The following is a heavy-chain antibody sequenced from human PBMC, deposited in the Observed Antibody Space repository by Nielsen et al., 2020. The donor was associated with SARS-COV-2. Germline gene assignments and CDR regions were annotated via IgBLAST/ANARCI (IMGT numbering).Heavy chain of an antibody. CDR1: GDSVSSHDW. CDR2: VSHSGST. J-gene: IGHJ6*03. D-gene: IGHD2-2*02. CDR3: ARGDLVVVPSPLLGLGPIFYYFCLDV. V-gene: IGHV4-4*02. Sequence: SETLSLTCAVSGDSVSSHDWWTWVRQSPGKGLEWIGEVSHSGSTNYNPSLTSQVTLSMDKSKNQFSLRLTSVSAADTAVYFCARGDLVVVPSPLLGLGPIFYYFCLDVWGKGTTVIVSS.